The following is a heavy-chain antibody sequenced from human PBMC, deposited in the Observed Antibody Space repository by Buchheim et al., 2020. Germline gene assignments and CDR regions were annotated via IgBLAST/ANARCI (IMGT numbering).Heavy chain of an antibody. D-gene: IGHD3-22*01. CDR2: ITPIYGTA. V-gene: IGHV1-69*06. CDR1: GGTFTNYA. Sequence: QVLLVQSGAEVRKPGSSVKVSCKASGGTFTNYAVNWVRQAPGPGLEWMGGITPIYGTANYARKFQGRLTITADKSTRTVYMELSSLISEDTAMYYCAIQCGYDSSDFYFYYWGQGTL. CDR3: AIQCGYDSSDFYFYY. J-gene: IGHJ4*02.